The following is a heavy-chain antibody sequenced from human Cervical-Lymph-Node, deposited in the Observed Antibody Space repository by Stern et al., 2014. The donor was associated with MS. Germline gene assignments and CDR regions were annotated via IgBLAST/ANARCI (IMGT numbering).Heavy chain of an antibody. CDR2: INYSGRT. CDR3: ARGHPTYGSGYYYFMDV. Sequence: QVQLQQWGAGLLKPSETLSLTCGVYGGSFSGYYWTWIRQPPGKGLEWIGEINYSGRTNYNPSLKSRVTISVATSKNHFSLTLRSVTAADTAVYYCARGHPTYGSGYYYFMDVWGQGTTVTVSS. V-gene: IGHV4-34*01. J-gene: IGHJ6*02. D-gene: IGHD3-10*01. CDR1: GGSFSGYY.